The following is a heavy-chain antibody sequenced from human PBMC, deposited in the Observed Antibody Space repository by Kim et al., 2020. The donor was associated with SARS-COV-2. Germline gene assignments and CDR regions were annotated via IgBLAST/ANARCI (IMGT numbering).Heavy chain of an antibody. Sequence: ASVKVSCKASGYTFTGYYMHWVRQAPGQGLEWMGWINPNSGGTNYAQKFQGRVTMTRDTSISTAYMELSRLRSDDTAVYYCARAIYSYGAFDYWGQGTLVTVSS. D-gene: IGHD5-18*01. V-gene: IGHV1-2*02. CDR1: GYTFTGYY. CDR2: INPNSGGT. J-gene: IGHJ4*02. CDR3: ARAIYSYGAFDY.